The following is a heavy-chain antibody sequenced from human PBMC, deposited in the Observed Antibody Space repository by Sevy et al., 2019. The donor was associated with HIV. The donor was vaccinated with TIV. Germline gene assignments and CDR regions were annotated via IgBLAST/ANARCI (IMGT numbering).Heavy chain of an antibody. V-gene: IGHV4-59*13. D-gene: IGHD3-16*01. CDR2: IYYSGST. CDR1: GASISSYY. J-gene: IGHJ4*02. Sequence: SETLSLTCNVSGASISSYYWSWIRQPPGKGLEWIGYIYYSGSTNYNPSLKSRVIISIDTSKSQFSLKMNSVTPADTAVYYCVKVDRTYVSNWGLGTLVTVSS. CDR3: VKVDRTYVSN.